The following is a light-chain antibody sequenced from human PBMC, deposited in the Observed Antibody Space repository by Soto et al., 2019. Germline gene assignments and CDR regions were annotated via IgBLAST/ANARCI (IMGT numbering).Light chain of an antibody. Sequence: EIVITQSPATLSVSPGERATLSCRASQSVSSNLAWYQQKPGQAPRLLIYGASTRETGIPARFSGSGSGTDFTLTIDRLESEDFEVDVCQQYGDLTWTFGQGTKVDIK. J-gene: IGKJ1*01. CDR3: QQYGDLTWT. V-gene: IGKV3-15*01. CDR2: GAS. CDR1: QSVSSN.